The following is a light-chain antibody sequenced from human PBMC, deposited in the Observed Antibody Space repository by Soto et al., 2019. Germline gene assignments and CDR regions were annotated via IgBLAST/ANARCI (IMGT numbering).Light chain of an antibody. CDR2: GAS. V-gene: IGKV3-20*01. CDR3: QPYGSSLLT. CDR1: QSVSSEK. Sequence: EIVLTQSTGTLSLSPGESGSLSRMASQSVSSEKLAWYQQNPRQDTRMLIFGASGRATGITERFSGSGSGTDFSLTLSTMQTEESAVYYCQPYGSSLLTFGEGNKG. J-gene: IGKJ4*01.